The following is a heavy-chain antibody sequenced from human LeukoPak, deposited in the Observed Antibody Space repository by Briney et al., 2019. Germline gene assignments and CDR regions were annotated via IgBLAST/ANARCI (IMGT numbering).Heavy chain of an antibody. CDR1: GYSLTELS. V-gene: IGHV1-24*01. J-gene: IGHJ4*02. CDR2: FDPEHGET. CDR3: ARSRPLLWFGENDY. D-gene: IGHD3-10*01. Sequence: ASVKVSCKVSGYSLTELSMHWVRQAPGKGLEWMGGFDPEHGETIYAQKFQGRVTLTEDTSTDTAYMELSSLRSEDTAVYYCARSRPLLWFGENDYWGQGTLVTVSS.